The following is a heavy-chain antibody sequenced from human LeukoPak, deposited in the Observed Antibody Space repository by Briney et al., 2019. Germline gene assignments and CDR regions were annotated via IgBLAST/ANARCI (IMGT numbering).Heavy chain of an antibody. V-gene: IGHV1-18*01. CDR1: GYTFTSYG. J-gene: IGHJ4*02. CDR3: ARDGLRFLEWLVDY. Sequence: ASVKVSRKASGYTFTSYGISWVRQAPGQGLEWMGWISAYNGNTNYAQKLQGRVTMTTDTSTSTAYMELRSLRSDDTAVYYCARDGLRFLEWLVDYWGQGTLVTVSS. CDR2: ISAYNGNT. D-gene: IGHD3-3*01.